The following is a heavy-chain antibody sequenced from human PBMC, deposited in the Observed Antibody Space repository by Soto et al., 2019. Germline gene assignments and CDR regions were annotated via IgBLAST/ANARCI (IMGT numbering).Heavy chain of an antibody. CDR2: FYYRGST. CDR3: ARSVFP. CDR1: GGSISSGGYY. V-gene: IGHV4-31*03. D-gene: IGHD3-3*01. Sequence: QVQLQESGPGLVKPSQTLSLTCTVSGGSISSGGYYWNWIRQHPGKGMEWLGYFYYRGSTYYNPSLKSRVTISVDTSKNPFSLQLSSVTAADTAVYYCARSVFPWGQGTLVTVSS. J-gene: IGHJ5*02.